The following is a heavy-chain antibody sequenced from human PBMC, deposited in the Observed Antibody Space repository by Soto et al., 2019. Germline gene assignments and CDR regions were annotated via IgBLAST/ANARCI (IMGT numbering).Heavy chain of an antibody. CDR3: ARSAIPRGGWFRP. CDR1: DDSLSTYY. Sequence: PSETLSLTCNVSDDSLSTYYWSWIRQPAGKGLEWIGRIYASGSTNYNPSLKGRVSMSVDISKKQFSLRMISVTAADTAMYYCARSAIPRGGWFRPWGQGVLVTVSS. J-gene: IGHJ5*02. V-gene: IGHV4-4*07. CDR2: IYASGST. D-gene: IGHD2-21*01.